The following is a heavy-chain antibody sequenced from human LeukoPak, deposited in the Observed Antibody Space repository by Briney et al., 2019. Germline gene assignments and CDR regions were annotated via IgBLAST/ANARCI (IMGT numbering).Heavy chain of an antibody. Sequence: SETLSLTCIVSGGSISGYYWSWIRQPPGKGLEWIGYVYYSGSTNYNPSLKSRVTISVDTSKNQFSLKLSSVTAADTAVYYCARDFYGSGRLFVGYFDYWGQGTLVTVSS. J-gene: IGHJ4*02. CDR1: GGSISGYY. CDR2: VYYSGST. CDR3: ARDFYGSGRLFVGYFDY. D-gene: IGHD3-10*01. V-gene: IGHV4-59*01.